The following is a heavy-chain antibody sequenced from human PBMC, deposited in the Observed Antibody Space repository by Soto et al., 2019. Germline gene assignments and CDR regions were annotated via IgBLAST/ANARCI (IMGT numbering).Heavy chain of an antibody. J-gene: IGHJ4*02. CDR3: AADYDSSGYYYFDY. CDR2: IVVGSGNT. V-gene: IGHV1-58*01. Sequence: QMQLVQSGPEVKKPGTSVKVSCKASGFTFTSSAVQWVRQARGQRLEWIGWIVVGSGNTNYAQKFQERVTITRDMSTSTAYMELSSLRSEDTAVYYCAADYDSSGYYYFDYWGQGPLVTVSS. CDR1: GFTFTSSA. D-gene: IGHD3-22*01.